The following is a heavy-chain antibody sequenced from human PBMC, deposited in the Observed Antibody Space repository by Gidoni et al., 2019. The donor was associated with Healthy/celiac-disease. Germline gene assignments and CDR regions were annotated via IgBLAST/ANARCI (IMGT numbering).Heavy chain of an antibody. CDR2: IWYDGSNK. CDR1: GFTFIGLG. D-gene: IGHD2-2*01. Sequence: QVQLVESGEAWSKPGGSLDLPCQGPGFTFIGLGLHWVGQAPGKGLEWVAVIWYDGSNKYYADSVKGRFTISRDNSKNTLYLQMNSLRAEDTAVYYCARGSRRYCSSTSCYSIFDYWGQGTLVTVSS. CDR3: ARGSRRYCSSTSCYSIFDY. J-gene: IGHJ4*02. V-gene: IGHV3-33*01.